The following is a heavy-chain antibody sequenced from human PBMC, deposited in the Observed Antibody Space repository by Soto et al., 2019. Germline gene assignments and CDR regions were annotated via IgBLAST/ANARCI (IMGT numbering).Heavy chain of an antibody. Sequence: QVQLQESGPGLVKPSQTLSLTCTVSGGSISSGGYYWSWIRQHPGKGLEWIGYIYYSGSTYYNPSLACRVTLSVDASPPQFSLKLSSVTAADTAVYYCARDGYSGYPDWGQGTLVTVSS. CDR2: IYYSGST. CDR1: GGSISSGGYY. V-gene: IGHV4-31*03. CDR3: ARDGYSGYPD. D-gene: IGHD5-12*01. J-gene: IGHJ4*02.